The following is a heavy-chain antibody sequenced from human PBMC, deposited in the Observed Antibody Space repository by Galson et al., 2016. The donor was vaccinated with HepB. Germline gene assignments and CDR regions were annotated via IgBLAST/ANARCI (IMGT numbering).Heavy chain of an antibody. CDR3: ATSYWDYVY. D-gene: IGHD1-7*01. CDR1: GGAFSSYT. V-gene: IGHV1-69*02. CDR2: IVPILGIA. Sequence: SCKASGGAFSSYTISWVRQAPGQGLEWMGRIVPILGIANYAQKFQGRVTMTRDTSISAAYMELNRLRSDDTAVYYCATSYWDYVYWGQGTLVTVSS. J-gene: IGHJ4*02.